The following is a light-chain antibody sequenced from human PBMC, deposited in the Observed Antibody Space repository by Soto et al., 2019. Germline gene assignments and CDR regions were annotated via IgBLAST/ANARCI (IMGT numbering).Light chain of an antibody. CDR3: QQHDNFPRS. CDR1: QGIGRF. Sequence: DSQLTQSPSFLSASVGDRVTIACRASQGIGRFLVWYQQKPGKAPKVLIYAASTLQSGVPSRFSGSGSGTEFTLTISSLQPEDYATYYCQQHDNFPRSFGQGTKLDIK. J-gene: IGKJ2*01. CDR2: AAS. V-gene: IGKV1-9*01.